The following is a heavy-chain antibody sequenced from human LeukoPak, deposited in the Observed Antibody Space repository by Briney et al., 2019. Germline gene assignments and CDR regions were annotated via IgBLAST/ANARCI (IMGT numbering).Heavy chain of an antibody. CDR3: ARDNSRFGDGMDV. J-gene: IGHJ6*04. CDR1: GFTFSSYG. Sequence: GGSLRLSCAASGFTFSSYGMHWVRQAPGKGLEWVAVIWYDGSNKYYADSVKGRFTISRDNSKNTLYLQMNSLRAEDTAVYYRARDNSRFGDGMDVWGKGTTVTVSS. CDR2: IWYDGSNK. D-gene: IGHD3-10*01. V-gene: IGHV3-33*01.